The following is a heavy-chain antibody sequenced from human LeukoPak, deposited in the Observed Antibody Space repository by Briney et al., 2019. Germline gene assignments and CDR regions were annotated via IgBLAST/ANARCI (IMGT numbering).Heavy chain of an antibody. Sequence: SETLSLTCAVYGGSFRGYNWSGIRHPPGKGLEWIGEINHSGSTNSNPSLKSRVTISADTSKNQFSLKLSSVTAPDTALYYGAVDYDYVWGSYRYTGTWGQGTLVTVSS. D-gene: IGHD3-16*02. CDR2: INHSGST. J-gene: IGHJ5*02. CDR1: GGSFRGYN. CDR3: AVDYDYVWGSYRYTGT. V-gene: IGHV4-34*01.